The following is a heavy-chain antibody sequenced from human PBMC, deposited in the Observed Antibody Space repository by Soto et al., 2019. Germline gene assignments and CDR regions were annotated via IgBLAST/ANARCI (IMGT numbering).Heavy chain of an antibody. J-gene: IGHJ6*02. Sequence: GGSLRLSCAASGFTFSSYGMHWVRQAPGKGLEWVAVIWYDGSNKYYADSVKGRFTISRDNSKNTLYLQMNSLRVEDTAVYYCARDSSDEAARPDPSYGMDVWGQGTTVTVSS. V-gene: IGHV3-33*01. CDR3: ARDSSDEAARPDPSYGMDV. CDR2: IWYDGSNK. CDR1: GFTFSSYG. D-gene: IGHD6-6*01.